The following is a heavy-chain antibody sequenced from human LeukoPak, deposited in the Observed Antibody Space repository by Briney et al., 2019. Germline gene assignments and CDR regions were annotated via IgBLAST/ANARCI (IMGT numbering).Heavy chain of an antibody. J-gene: IGHJ4*02. CDR1: GFTFSDYY. CDR2: IKQDGSEK. CDR3: ARVQYSSSWRFDY. Sequence: GGSLRLSCAASGFTFSDYYMSWIRQASGKGLEWVANIKQDGSEKYYVDSVKGRFTISRDNAKNSLYLQMNSLRAEDTAVYYCARVQYSSSWRFDYWGQGTLVTVSS. D-gene: IGHD6-6*01. V-gene: IGHV3-7*01.